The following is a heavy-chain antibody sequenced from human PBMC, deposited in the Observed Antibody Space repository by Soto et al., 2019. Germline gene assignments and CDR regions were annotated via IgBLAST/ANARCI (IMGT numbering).Heavy chain of an antibody. CDR1: GGSISSGNYY. J-gene: IGHJ4*02. D-gene: IGHD4-17*01. CDR2: ISYSGTT. Sequence: QVQLQESGPGLVKPSQTLSLTCTVSGGSISSGNYYWCWIRQPPGKGLEWIGFISYSGTTHYSASLRSRVSXAXXXSXXQFSLDLSSVTAADTAVYYCATMGTPVTGLYYFDYWGQGTLVTVSS. V-gene: IGHV4-30-4*01. CDR3: ATMGTPVTGLYYFDY.